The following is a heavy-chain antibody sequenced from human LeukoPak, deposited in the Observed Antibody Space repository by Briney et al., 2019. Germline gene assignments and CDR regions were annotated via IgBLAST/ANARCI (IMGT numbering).Heavy chain of an antibody. CDR1: GGSFSGYY. D-gene: IGHD3-22*01. CDR2: INHSGST. CDR3: ARVAYDSSGYLDY. Sequence: SETLSLTCAVYGGSFSGYYWSWIRQPPGKRLEWIGEINHSGSTNYNPSLKSRVTISVDTSKNQFSLKLSSVTAADTAVYYCARVAYDSSGYLDYWGQGTLVTVSS. V-gene: IGHV4-34*01. J-gene: IGHJ4*02.